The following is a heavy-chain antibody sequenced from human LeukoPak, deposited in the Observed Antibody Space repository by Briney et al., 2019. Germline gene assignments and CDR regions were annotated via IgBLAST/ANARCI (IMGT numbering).Heavy chain of an antibody. CDR1: GFTFSNYA. Sequence: PGGSLRLSCAASGFTFSNYAVSWVRQAPGKGLEWVSAISGSGGSTYHADSVKGRFTISRDNSKNTLYLQMNSLRAEDTAVYYCAKGRGSGSYYNVDFDYWGQGTLVTVSS. J-gene: IGHJ4*02. D-gene: IGHD3-10*01. CDR3: AKGRGSGSYYNVDFDY. CDR2: ISGSGGST. V-gene: IGHV3-23*01.